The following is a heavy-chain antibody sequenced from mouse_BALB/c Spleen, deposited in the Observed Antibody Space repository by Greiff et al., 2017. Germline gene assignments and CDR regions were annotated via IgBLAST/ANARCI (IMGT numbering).Heavy chain of an antibody. V-gene: IGHV1-87*01. CDR2: IYPGDGDT. Sequence: VQLVESGAELARPGASVKLSCKASGYTFTSYWMQWVKQRPGQGLEWIGAIYPGDGDTRYTQKFKGKATLTADKSSSTAYMQLSSLASEDSAVYYCARYYGNYDAMDYWGQGTSVTVSS. CDR3: ARYYGNYDAMDY. D-gene: IGHD2-1*01. J-gene: IGHJ4*01. CDR1: GYTFTSYW.